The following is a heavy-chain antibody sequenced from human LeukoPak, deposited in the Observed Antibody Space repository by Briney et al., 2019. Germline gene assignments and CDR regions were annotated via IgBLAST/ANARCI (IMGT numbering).Heavy chain of an antibody. J-gene: IGHJ4*02. V-gene: IGHV3-21*01. D-gene: IGHD6-19*01. CDR3: ATYREAYGAVAGLFDY. CDR1: GFTFSTYS. CDR2: ISSGSSYI. Sequence: GPLRLSCASSGFTFSTYSMDWVRQAPGKGLEWVSSISSGSSYIYYADSVKGRFTISRDNAKNSLYLQMNSLRAEDTAVYYCATYREAYGAVAGLFDYWGQGTLVTVSS.